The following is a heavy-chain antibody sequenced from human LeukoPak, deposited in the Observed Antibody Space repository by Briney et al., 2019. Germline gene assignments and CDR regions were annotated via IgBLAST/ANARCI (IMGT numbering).Heavy chain of an antibody. J-gene: IGHJ4*02. CDR3: ARDYDSSGSSIDY. Sequence: PGRSLRLSCEASGFTFNNYAMHWVRQAPGKGLEWVAVISYDGSNKYHADSVKGRFTISRDNSKNTLYLQMNSLRAEDTAVYYCARDYDSSGSSIDYWGQGTLVTVSS. V-gene: IGHV3-30-3*01. D-gene: IGHD3-22*01. CDR2: ISYDGSNK. CDR1: GFTFNNYA.